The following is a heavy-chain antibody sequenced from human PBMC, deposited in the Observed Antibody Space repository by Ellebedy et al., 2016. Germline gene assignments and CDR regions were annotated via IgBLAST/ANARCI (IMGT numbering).Heavy chain of an antibody. Sequence: SGPTLVXPTETLTLTCTVSGFSLSNARMGVSWIRQPPGKALEWLAHIFSNDEKSYSTSLKSRLTISKDTSKSQVVLTMTNMDLVDTATYYCATGAVAGWRINPGWYFDLWGRGTLVTVSS. D-gene: IGHD6-19*01. V-gene: IGHV2-26*02. J-gene: IGHJ2*01. CDR1: GFSLSNARMG. CDR3: ATGAVAGWRINPGWYFDL. CDR2: IFSNDEK.